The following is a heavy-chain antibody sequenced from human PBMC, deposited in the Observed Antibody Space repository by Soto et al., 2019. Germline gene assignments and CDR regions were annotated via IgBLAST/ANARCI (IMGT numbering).Heavy chain of an antibody. J-gene: IGHJ4*02. Sequence: PSETLSLTCAVYGGPFSGYYWSWIRQPPGKGLEWIGEINHSGSTNYNPSLKSRVTISVDTSKNQFSLKLSSVTAADTAVYYCARGLAIDYWGQGTLVTVSS. CDR2: INHSGST. V-gene: IGHV4-34*01. D-gene: IGHD2-21*01. CDR1: GGPFSGYY. CDR3: ARGLAIDY.